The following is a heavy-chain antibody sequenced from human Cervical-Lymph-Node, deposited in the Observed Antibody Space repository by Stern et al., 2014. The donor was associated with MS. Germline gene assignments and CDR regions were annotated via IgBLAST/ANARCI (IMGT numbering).Heavy chain of an antibody. V-gene: IGHV4-31*03. CDR1: DASISSGLYY. J-gene: IGHJ4*02. D-gene: IGHD5-18*01. Sequence: QLQLQESGPGLVKPSQTLSLTCTVSDASISSGLYYWSWIRQHPAKGLEWIGYIYYGGSTNYNPSLKSRVALSADPSKNQVSLNLSSVTAADTAVYYCVCYPVRGYRYGYFDYWGQGIQVTVSS. CDR2: IYYGGST. CDR3: VCYPVRGYRYGYFDY.